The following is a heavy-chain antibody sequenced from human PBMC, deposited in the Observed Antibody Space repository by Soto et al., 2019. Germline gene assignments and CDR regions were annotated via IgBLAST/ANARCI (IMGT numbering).Heavy chain of an antibody. J-gene: IGHJ6*02. D-gene: IGHD3-3*01. V-gene: IGHV3-33*01. Sequence: QVQLVESGGGVVQPGRSLRLSCAASGFTFSSYGMHWVRQAPGKGLEWVAVIWYDGSNKYYADSVKGRFTISRDNSKNTLYLQMNSLRAEDTAVYYCARDRRLIGTMNCMDVWGQGTTVTVSS. CDR2: IWYDGSNK. CDR3: ARDRRLIGTMNCMDV. CDR1: GFTFSSYG.